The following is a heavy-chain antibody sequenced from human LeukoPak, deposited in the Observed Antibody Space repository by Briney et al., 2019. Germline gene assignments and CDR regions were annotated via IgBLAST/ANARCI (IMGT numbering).Heavy chain of an antibody. Sequence: GGSLRLSCAASGITFSSYNGNWVRQAPGKGLESVSSIARSGSYVYYADSVKGRFTISRDKARNSLYLQMNSLRVEDTAVYFCARDQDPVGGTQVYYNYYGLDFWGQGTTVTVSS. CDR1: GITFSSYN. CDR2: IARSGSYV. D-gene: IGHD1-26*01. J-gene: IGHJ6*02. CDR3: ARDQDPVGGTQVYYNYYGLDF. V-gene: IGHV3-21*01.